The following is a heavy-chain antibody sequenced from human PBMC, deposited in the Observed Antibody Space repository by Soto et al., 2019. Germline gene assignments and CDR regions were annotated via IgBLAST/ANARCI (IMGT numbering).Heavy chain of an antibody. V-gene: IGHV3-11*06. J-gene: IGHJ6*02. D-gene: IGHD7-27*01. CDR2: ISSGCSPA. Sequence: GGSLRLSCAASGFTFRDYYMTWIRQAPGKGLEWVSYISSGCSPANDADSVKGRFTISRDNAKNSLYLQMDSLRAEDTAVYYCARVGTLYAMDVWGQGTTVAVSS. CDR3: ARVGTLYAMDV. CDR1: GFTFRDYY.